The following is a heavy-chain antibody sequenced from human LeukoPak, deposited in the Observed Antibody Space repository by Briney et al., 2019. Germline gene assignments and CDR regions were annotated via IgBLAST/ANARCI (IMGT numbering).Heavy chain of an antibody. V-gene: IGHV3-74*01. J-gene: IGHJ4*02. CDR1: GFTFRNHW. CDR2: ISSDGSST. CDR3: ARDQRVTGRPDMDY. D-gene: IGHD6-6*01. Sequence: GGSLRLSCAASGFTFRNHWMRWVRQTPGKGLVWVSRISSDGSSTTYADSVKGRFTISRDNAKNTLYLQMNNLRAEDTAMYYCARDQRVTGRPDMDYWGQGTLVIVSS.